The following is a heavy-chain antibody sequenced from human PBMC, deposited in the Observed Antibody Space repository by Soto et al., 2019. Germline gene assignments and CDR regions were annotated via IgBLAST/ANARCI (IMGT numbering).Heavy chain of an antibody. J-gene: IGHJ6*02. D-gene: IGHD2-15*01. CDR1: GFTFSNYW. CDR3: GRPHSNNTLCNTHPLDV. CDR2: IKPDGSEK. V-gene: IGHV3-7*01. Sequence: GGSLRLSCAASGFTFSNYWMSWVRQAPGKGLEWVANIKPDGSEKSYVDSIKSRSTITRDNAKNTQYMQMRSLGTDDNAVSFYGRPHSNNTLCNTHPLDVWGQGTPVTVSS.